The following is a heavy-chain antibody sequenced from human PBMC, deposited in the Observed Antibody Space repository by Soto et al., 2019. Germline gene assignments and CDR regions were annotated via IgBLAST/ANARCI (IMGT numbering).Heavy chain of an antibody. D-gene: IGHD2-2*01. CDR3: TTRGFDIVVVPAARGGQDFDY. V-gene: IGHV3-15*01. CDR1: AFTFSSYW. Sequence: GGSLRLSCAASAFTFSSYWMSWVRQAPGKGLEWVGRIKSKTDGGTTDYAAPVKGRFTISRDDSKNTLYLQMNSLKTEDTAVYYCTTRGFDIVVVPAARGGQDFDYWGQGTLVTVSS. CDR2: IKSKTDGGTT. J-gene: IGHJ4*02.